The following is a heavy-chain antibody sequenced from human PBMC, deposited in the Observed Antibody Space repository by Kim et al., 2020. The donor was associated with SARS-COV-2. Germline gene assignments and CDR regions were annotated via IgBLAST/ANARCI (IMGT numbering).Heavy chain of an antibody. V-gene: IGHV7-4-1*02. CDR1: GYTFTSYA. CDR2: INTNTGNP. CDR3: ARDTGSGSYYTWGYYYYGMDV. J-gene: IGHJ6*02. Sequence: SVKVSCKASGYTFTSYAMNWVRQAPGQGLEWMGWINTNTGNPTYAQGFTGRFVFSLDTSVSTAYLQISSLKAEDTAVYYCARDTGSGSYYTWGYYYYGMDVWGQGSTVTVSS. D-gene: IGHD3-10*01.